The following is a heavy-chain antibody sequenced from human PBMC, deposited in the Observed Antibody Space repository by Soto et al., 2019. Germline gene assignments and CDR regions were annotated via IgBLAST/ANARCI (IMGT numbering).Heavy chain of an antibody. Sequence: QVQLVQSGAEVKKPGASVKVSCKASGYTFTSYAMHWVRQAPGQRLEWMGWINAGNGNTKYSQKFQGRVTITRDTSASTAYMELSSLRSEDTAVYYCAREIYAILTGYALYFDYWGQGTLVTVSS. CDR2: INAGNGNT. CDR1: GYTFTSYA. CDR3: AREIYAILTGYALYFDY. D-gene: IGHD3-9*01. V-gene: IGHV1-3*01. J-gene: IGHJ4*02.